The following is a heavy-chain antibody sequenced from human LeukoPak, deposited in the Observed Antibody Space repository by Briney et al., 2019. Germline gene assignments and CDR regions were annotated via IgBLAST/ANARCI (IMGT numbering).Heavy chain of an antibody. V-gene: IGHV1-18*01. CDR1: GYTFTSYG. D-gene: IGHD6-19*01. J-gene: IGHJ4*02. Sequence: GASVKVSCKASGYTFTSYGISWVRQAPGQGLEWMGWISAYNGNTNYAQKFQGRVTMTEDASTDTAYMELSSLRSEDTAVYYCATPWPIIAVAGTRGDYWGQGTLVTVSS. CDR2: ISAYNGNT. CDR3: ATPWPIIAVAGTRGDY.